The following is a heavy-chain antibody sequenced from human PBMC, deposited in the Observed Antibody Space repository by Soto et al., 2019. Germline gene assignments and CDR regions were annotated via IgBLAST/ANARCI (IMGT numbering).Heavy chain of an antibody. J-gene: IGHJ4*02. V-gene: IGHV4-39*01. D-gene: IGHD6-13*01. CDR3: ATYRSSWYFVY. CDR2: MYYSWST. CDR1: GGSISSSRYY. Sequence: QLQLQESGPGLVKPSETLSLTCTVSGGSISSSRYYWGWIRQPPGKGLEWIGSMYYSWSTYYNPSLKSRVTVSVDTSKNQFSLMLSSVTAADTAVYYCATYRSSWYFVYWGQGTLVTVSS.